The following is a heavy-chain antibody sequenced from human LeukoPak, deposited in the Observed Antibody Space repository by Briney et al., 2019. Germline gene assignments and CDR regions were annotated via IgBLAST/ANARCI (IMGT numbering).Heavy chain of an antibody. V-gene: IGHV3-23*01. CDR3: AKEYSSIVAPGDWFDP. J-gene: IGHJ5*02. D-gene: IGHD2-21*01. CDR2: ISGSGGST. CDR1: GFTFSSYG. Sequence: PGGSLRLSCAASGFTFSSYGMSWVRQAPGKGLEWVSLISGSGGSTDYADSVKGRFIISRDNSKNTLYLQMNSLRAEDTAVYYCAKEYSSIVAPGDWFDPWGQGTLVTVSS.